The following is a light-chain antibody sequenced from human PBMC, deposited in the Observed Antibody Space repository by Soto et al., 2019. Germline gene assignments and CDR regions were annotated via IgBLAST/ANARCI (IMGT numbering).Light chain of an antibody. CDR3: QQYGSSPLIT. CDR2: GAS. J-gene: IGKJ5*01. CDR1: QSISTY. Sequence: EIVLTQSPGTLSLSPGERATLSCRASQSISTYLAWYQVKPGQAPRLLIYGASSRATGIPDRFSGSGSGTDFTLTISRLEPEDFAVYHCQQYGSSPLITFGQGTRLEIK. V-gene: IGKV3-20*01.